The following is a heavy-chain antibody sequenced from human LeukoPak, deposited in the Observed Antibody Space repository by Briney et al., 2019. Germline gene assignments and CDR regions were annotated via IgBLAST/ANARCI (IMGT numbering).Heavy chain of an antibody. V-gene: IGHV4-34*01. CDR1: GGSFSGYY. D-gene: IGHD1-1*01. CDR3: ARVGRGNLIDY. CDR2: INHSGST. J-gene: IGHJ4*02. Sequence: SETLSLTCAVYGGSFSGYYWSWIRQPPGKGLEWIGEINHSGSTNYNPSLKSRVTISVDTSKNQFSLKLSSVTAADTAVYYCARVGRGNLIDYWGQGTLVTVSS.